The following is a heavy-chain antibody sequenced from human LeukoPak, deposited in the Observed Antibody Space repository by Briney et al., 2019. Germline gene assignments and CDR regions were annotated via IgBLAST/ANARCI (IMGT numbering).Heavy chain of an antibody. D-gene: IGHD2-8*01. CDR1: GFTFSNYG. V-gene: IGHV3-30*02. Sequence: PGGSLRLSCAVSGFTFSNYGMQWVRQAPGKGPEWVAFIRYDGTNIYYADSVKGRFTISRDNSKSTLYPQMNSLRAEDTAVYYCARDTAWYTAHYYMDVWGKGTTVTVSS. J-gene: IGHJ6*03. CDR2: IRYDGTNI. CDR3: ARDTAWYTAHYYMDV.